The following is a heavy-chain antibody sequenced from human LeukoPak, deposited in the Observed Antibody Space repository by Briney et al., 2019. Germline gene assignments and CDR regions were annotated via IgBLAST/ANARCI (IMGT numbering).Heavy chain of an antibody. V-gene: IGHV3-21*01. CDR1: GFTFSSYS. J-gene: IGHJ4*02. CDR2: ISSSSSYI. Sequence: PGGSLRLSCAASGFTFSSYSMNWVRQAPGKGLEWVSSISSSSSYIYYADSVKGRFTISRDNAKNSLYLQMNSLRAEDTAVYYCASEPDYDILTGSSYWGQGTLVTVSS. CDR3: ASEPDYDILTGSSY. D-gene: IGHD3-9*01.